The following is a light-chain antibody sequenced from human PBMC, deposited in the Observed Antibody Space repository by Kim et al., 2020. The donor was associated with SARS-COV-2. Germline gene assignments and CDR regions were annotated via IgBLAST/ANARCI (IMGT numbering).Light chain of an antibody. CDR2: GNN. CDR1: TSNIGSNP. CDR3: SAWDDSLNGLL. V-gene: IGLV1-44*01. J-gene: IGLJ2*01. Sequence: GQRVTISCSGRTSNIGSNPVNWYQQLPGTAPKLIMFGNNERPSGVPDRFSGSKSDTSASLAISGLQSDDEADYYCSAWDDSLNGLLFGGGTQLTVL.